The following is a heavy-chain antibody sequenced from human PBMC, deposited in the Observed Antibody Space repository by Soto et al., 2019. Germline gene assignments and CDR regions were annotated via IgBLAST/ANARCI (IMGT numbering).Heavy chain of an antibody. CDR1: GFPFSNYL. D-gene: IGHD3-9*01. CDR2: IGQDGSEK. CDR3: SRDICGRATGCVN. Sequence: EVQLVESGGGLVQPGGSLRLSCAASGFPFSNYLMSWVRQAPGKGLEWVANIGQDGSEKFYVGSVKGRFTISRDNAKNSLYLQMDSLRAEDTAIYYCSRDICGRATGCVNWGQGTQVFVSS. V-gene: IGHV3-7*01. J-gene: IGHJ4*02.